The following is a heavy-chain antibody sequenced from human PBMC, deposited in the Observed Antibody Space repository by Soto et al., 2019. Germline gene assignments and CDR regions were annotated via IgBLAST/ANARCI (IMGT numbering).Heavy chain of an antibody. D-gene: IGHD1-26*01. V-gene: IGHV3-23*01. Sequence: PXVCLRLSCAASGFIFENFGMSGVRQAPGKGLEWISSISGSGFKKYYADSVKGRFTISRDNSKSTVYLELNNLSAEDTAVYHCAKNQGVELVPLATVDWFDPWGQGSVVTVSS. CDR3: AKNQGVELVPLATVDWFDP. CDR1: GFIFENFG. J-gene: IGHJ5*02. CDR2: ISGSGFKK.